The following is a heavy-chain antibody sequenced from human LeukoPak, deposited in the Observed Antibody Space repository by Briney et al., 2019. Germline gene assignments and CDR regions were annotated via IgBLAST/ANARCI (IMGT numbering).Heavy chain of an antibody. CDR3: ARVRKRIAAAAPSPPRFDY. CDR1: GGSFSGYY. D-gene: IGHD6-13*01. CDR2: INHSGST. Sequence: SKTLSLTCAVYGGSFSGYYWSWIRQPPGKGLEWIGEINHSGSTNYNPSLKSRVTISVDTSKNQFSLKLSSVTAADTAVYYCARVRKRIAAAAPSPPRFDYWGQGTLVTVSS. V-gene: IGHV4-34*01. J-gene: IGHJ4*02.